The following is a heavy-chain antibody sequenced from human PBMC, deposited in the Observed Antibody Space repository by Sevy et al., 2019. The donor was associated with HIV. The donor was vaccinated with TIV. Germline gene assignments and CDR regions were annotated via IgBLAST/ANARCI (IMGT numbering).Heavy chain of an antibody. V-gene: IGHV3-53*01. CDR2: IYSGGST. CDR3: ARSPPFYYDILTGSLGYYFDY. J-gene: IGHJ4*02. CDR1: GFTVSSNY. Sequence: LSLTCAASGFTVSSNYMSWVRQAPGKGLEWVSVIYSGGSTYYADSVKGRFTISRDNSKNTLYLQMNSLRAEETAVYYCARSPPFYYDILTGSLGYYFDYWGQGTLVTVSS. D-gene: IGHD3-9*01.